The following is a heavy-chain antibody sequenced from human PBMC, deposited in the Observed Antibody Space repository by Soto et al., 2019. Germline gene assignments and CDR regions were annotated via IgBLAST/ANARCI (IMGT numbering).Heavy chain of an antibody. V-gene: IGHV3-15*07. Sequence: GGSLRLSCAASGFTFSNAWMNWVRQAPGKGLEWVGRIKSKTVGGTTDYAAPVQGRFTISRDDSKTTLYLQMNSLKTEDTAVYYCTTGYCSGGSCDLYYYGMDVWGQGTTVTVSS. CDR3: TTGYCSGGSCDLYYYGMDV. CDR2: IKSKTVGGTT. J-gene: IGHJ6*02. D-gene: IGHD2-15*01. CDR1: GFTFSNAW.